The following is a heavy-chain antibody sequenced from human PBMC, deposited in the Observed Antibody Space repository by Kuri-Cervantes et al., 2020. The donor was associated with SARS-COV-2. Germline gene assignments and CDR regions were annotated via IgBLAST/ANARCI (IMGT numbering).Heavy chain of an antibody. Sequence: SQTLSLTCAVYGDSDSFRSYYWSWIPRPAGKGLEWIGRIHASGNTNYNPSLKSRVTMSIDTSKNQFSLKLSSVTAADTALYYCAKEGIGLRRYTMDIWGHGTTVTVSS. J-gene: IGHJ6*02. D-gene: IGHD4-17*01. CDR2: IHASGNT. CDR3: AKEGIGLRRYTMDI. CDR1: GDSDSFRSYY. V-gene: IGHV4-4*07.